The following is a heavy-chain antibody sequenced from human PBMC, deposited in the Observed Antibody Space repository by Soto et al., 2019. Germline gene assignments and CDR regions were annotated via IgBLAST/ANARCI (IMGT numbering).Heavy chain of an antibody. Sequence: QVQLQESGPGLVKPSQTLSLTCTVYGGSISSGGYYWSWIRQHPGKGLEWIGYIYYSGSTYYNPSLKSRVTISVDTSKNQFSLKLSSVTAADTAVYYCARFGYCSGGSCSKQYYYYYYMDVWGKGTTVTVSS. CDR1: GGSISSGGYY. J-gene: IGHJ6*03. CDR3: ARFGYCSGGSCSKQYYYYYYMDV. CDR2: IYYSGST. V-gene: IGHV4-31*03. D-gene: IGHD2-15*01.